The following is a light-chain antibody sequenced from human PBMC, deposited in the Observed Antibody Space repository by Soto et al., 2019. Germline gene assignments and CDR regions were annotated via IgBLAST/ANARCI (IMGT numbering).Light chain of an antibody. CDR3: SSKAGRNIVI. Sequence: QSALTQPPSASGSPGQSVTISCTGTSSDVGGYNYVSWYQQYPGKAPKLMIYEVLKRPSGVPDRFSGSKSGNTASLTVSGLQAEDEADYYCSSKAGRNIVIFGGGTQLTVL. CDR2: EVL. J-gene: IGLJ2*01. CDR1: SSDVGGYNY. V-gene: IGLV2-8*01.